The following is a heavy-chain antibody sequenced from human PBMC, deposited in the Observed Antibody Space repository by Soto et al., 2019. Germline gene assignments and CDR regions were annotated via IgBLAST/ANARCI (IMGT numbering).Heavy chain of an antibody. CDR3: ARVGASGYSGYPLDY. V-gene: IGHV3-74*01. J-gene: IGHJ4*02. D-gene: IGHD5-12*01. Sequence: EVQLVESGGGLVQPGGSLRLSCAASGFTFSSYWMHWVRQAPGTGLVWVSRINSDGSTTTYADSVKGRFTISRDNAKKELEGEMNGLRAEVTAVYHSARVGASGYSGYPLDYWRQGTLLTASA. CDR2: INSDGSTT. CDR1: GFTFSSYW.